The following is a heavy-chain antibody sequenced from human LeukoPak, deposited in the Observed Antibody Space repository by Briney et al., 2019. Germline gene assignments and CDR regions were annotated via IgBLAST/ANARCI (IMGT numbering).Heavy chain of an antibody. Sequence: PGGSLRLSCAASGFIFDNYAMHWVRQAPGKGPEWLSLIRGDENTKYYTDSVKGRFTISRDNSKSFLYLHMNSLRTEDTALYYCAKDIGTGWDLDYWGQGTLVTVSS. CDR3: AKDIGTGWDLDY. D-gene: IGHD1-26*01. CDR1: GFIFDNYA. V-gene: IGHV3-43*02. J-gene: IGHJ4*02. CDR2: IRGDENTK.